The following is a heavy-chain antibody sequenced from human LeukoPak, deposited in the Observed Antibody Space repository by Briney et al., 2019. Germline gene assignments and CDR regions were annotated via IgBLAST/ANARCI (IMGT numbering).Heavy chain of an antibody. V-gene: IGHV4-59*12. CDR3: AREYGSGSYYKAYYFDC. CDR2: IYYSGST. D-gene: IGHD3-10*01. J-gene: IGHJ4*02. CDR1: GGSISSYY. Sequence: SETLSLTCTVSGGSISSYYWSWIRQPPGQGLEWIGYIYYSGSTNYNPSLKSRVTTSVDTSKNQFSLKLSSVTAADTAVYYCAREYGSGSYYKAYYFDCWGQGTLVTVSS.